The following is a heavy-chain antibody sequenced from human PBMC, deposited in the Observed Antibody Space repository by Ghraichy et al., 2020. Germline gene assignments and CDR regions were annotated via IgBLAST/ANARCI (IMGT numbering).Heavy chain of an antibody. Sequence: SCAASGFTFDDYAMHWVRQAPGKGLEWVSLISWDGGSTYYADSVKGRFTISRDNSKNSLYLQMNSLRAEDTALYYCAKDKGFTYYYYYMDVWGKGTTVTVSS. CDR1: GFTFDDYA. D-gene: IGHD3-10*01. CDR2: ISWDGGST. J-gene: IGHJ6*03. V-gene: IGHV3-43D*03. CDR3: AKDKGFTYYYYYMDV.